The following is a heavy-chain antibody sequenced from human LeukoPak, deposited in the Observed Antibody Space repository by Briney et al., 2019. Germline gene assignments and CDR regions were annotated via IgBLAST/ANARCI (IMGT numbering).Heavy chain of an antibody. CDR1: GGSISSSSYY. Sequence: PSETLSLTCTVSGGSISSSSYYWGWIRQPPGKGLEWIGSIYYSGSTYYNPSLKSRVTISVDTSKNQFSLKLSSVTAADTAVYYCARDLVAVAGTGEDYWGQGTLVTVSS. V-gene: IGHV4-39*07. D-gene: IGHD6-19*01. CDR2: IYYSGST. CDR3: ARDLVAVAGTGEDY. J-gene: IGHJ4*02.